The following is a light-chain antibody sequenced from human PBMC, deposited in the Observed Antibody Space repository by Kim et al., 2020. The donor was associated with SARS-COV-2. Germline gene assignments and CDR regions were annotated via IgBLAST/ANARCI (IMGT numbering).Light chain of an antibody. CDR2: AAS. Sequence: SASVGDRVTSPCRASQDISNYLAWFQLKPGKAPKLLIYAASALQPGVPSRFSGSGSGTHFTLTVTSLQPEDVATYYCQKCDSAPWTFGQGTKVEI. CDR1: QDISNY. V-gene: IGKV1-27*01. CDR3: QKCDSAPWT. J-gene: IGKJ1*01.